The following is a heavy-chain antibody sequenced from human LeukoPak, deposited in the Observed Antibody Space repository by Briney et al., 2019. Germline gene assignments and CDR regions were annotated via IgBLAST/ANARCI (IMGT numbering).Heavy chain of an antibody. CDR3: ATPDPAHISCYNY. Sequence: ASVKDSCKVSGYTLTELFMHWVRQAPGKGLEWMGGFDPEDGETIYAQKFQGRVTMTEDTSTDTAYMELSSLRSEDTAVYYCATPDPAHISCYNYWGQGTLLTVSS. CDR2: FDPEDGET. D-gene: IGHD2-15*01. J-gene: IGHJ4*02. V-gene: IGHV1-24*01. CDR1: GYTLTELF.